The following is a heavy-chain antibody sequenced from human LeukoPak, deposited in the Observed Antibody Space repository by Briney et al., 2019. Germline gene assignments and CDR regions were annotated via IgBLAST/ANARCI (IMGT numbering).Heavy chain of an antibody. V-gene: IGHV1-18*01. J-gene: IGHJ5*02. CDR1: GYTFTSYG. D-gene: IGHD3-10*01. CDR2: ISAYNGNT. Sequence: ASVKVSCKSSGYTFTSYGISWVRQAPGQGLEWMGWISAYNGNTNYAQKLQGRVTMTTDTSTSTAYIELRSLRSDDTAVYYCARDPRRFPVWFDPWGQGTLVTVSS. CDR3: ARDPRRFPVWFDP.